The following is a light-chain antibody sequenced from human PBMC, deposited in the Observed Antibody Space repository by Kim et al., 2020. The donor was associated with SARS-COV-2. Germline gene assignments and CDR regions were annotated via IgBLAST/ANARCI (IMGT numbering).Light chain of an antibody. Sequence: SYELTQPPSVSMAPGKTASISCGGDNIGDKSVHWYQQKPGRAPVLVIYYDYNRPSGIPERFSGSNSGNTATLTISRVEAGDEADYSCQVWDSGSDQKVFGGGTQLTVL. V-gene: IGLV3-21*04. J-gene: IGLJ3*02. CDR1: NIGDKS. CDR2: YDY. CDR3: QVWDSGSDQKV.